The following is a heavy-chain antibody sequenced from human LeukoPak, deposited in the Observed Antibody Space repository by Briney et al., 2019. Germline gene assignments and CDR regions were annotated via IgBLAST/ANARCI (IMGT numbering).Heavy chain of an antibody. V-gene: IGHV4-59*01. CDR3: ARSRDAYNRDFDY. Sequence: SETLSLTCTVSGGSISSYYWNWIRQPPGKGLEWIGYTYYSGSTNYNPSLKSRVTISVDTSKKQFSLKVSSVTAADTAVYYCARSRDAYNRDFDYWGQGTLVTVSS. CDR2: TYYSGST. CDR1: GGSISSYY. J-gene: IGHJ4*02. D-gene: IGHD5-24*01.